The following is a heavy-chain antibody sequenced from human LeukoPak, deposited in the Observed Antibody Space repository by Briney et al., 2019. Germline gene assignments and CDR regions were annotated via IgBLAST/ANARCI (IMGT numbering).Heavy chain of an antibody. CDR1: GGSISSSSYY. J-gene: IGHJ6*03. CDR3: ARDSCSGGSCYPGYYYYYMDV. CDR2: IYYSGST. V-gene: IGHV4-39*07. D-gene: IGHD2-15*01. Sequence: SETLSLTCTASGGSISSSSYYWGWIRQPPGKGLEWIGSIYYSGSTYYNPSLKSRVTISVDTSKNQFSLKLSSVTAADTAVYYCARDSCSGGSCYPGYYYYYMDVWGKGTTVTVSS.